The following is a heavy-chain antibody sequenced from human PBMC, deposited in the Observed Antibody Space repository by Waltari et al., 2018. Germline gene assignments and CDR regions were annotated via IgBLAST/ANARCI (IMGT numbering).Heavy chain of an antibody. D-gene: IGHD2-15*01. V-gene: IGHV4-4*02. CDR1: GDSMSSHYW. Sequence: QLQQSGPGLVKPSGTLSLTCAVSGDSMSSHYWWSWVRQSPGKGLAWIGQVHGSGKTNYNPSFASRVSVTLHTSANQFSLRVTSATAADTAVYYCGRDRGRGLYLDSWGQGTLVTVSP. J-gene: IGHJ4*02. CDR2: VHGSGKT. CDR3: GRDRGRGLYLDS.